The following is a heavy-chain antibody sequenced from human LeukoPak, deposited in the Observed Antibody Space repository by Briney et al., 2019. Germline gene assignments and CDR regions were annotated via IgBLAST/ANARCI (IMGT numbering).Heavy chain of an antibody. V-gene: IGHV1-18*01. CDR1: GYTFTIYG. CDR3: ARDPGGSASYAPNWFDP. J-gene: IGHJ5*02. CDR2: ISAYNGNT. Sequence: EASVKVSFEASGYTFTIYGISWVRQAPGQGLEWMGWISAYNGNTNYAQKLQGRITMTTDTSTSTAYMELRSLRSDDTAVYYCARDPGGSASYAPNWFDPWGQGTLVTVSS. D-gene: IGHD6-19*01.